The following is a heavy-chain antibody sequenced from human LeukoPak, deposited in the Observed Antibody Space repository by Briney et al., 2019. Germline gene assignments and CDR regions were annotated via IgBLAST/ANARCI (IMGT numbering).Heavy chain of an antibody. Sequence: SETLSHTCTVPGGSISSSMYYWGWIRQPPGKGLEWIGSIYYSGSTYYNPSLKSRVTISVDTSKNQFSLKLSSVTAADTAVYYCARGPMATWELFGGWGQGTLVTVSS. J-gene: IGHJ4*02. CDR2: IYYSGST. V-gene: IGHV4-39*01. CDR1: GGSISSSMYY. CDR3: ARGPMATWELFGG. D-gene: IGHD5-24*01.